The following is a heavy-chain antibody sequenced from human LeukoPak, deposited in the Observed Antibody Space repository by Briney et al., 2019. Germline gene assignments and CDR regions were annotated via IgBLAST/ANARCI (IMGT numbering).Heavy chain of an antibody. J-gene: IGHJ4*02. Sequence: PGGSLRLSCVASGFTFSSYAMNWVRQAPGKGLEWVSGISGSGVSTYYADSVKGLFTISRDNSKNTLYLQMNSLRAEDTAVYYCAKRGDGYNTYYFDYWGQGALVTVSS. CDR2: ISGSGVST. CDR3: AKRGDGYNTYYFDY. CDR1: GFTFSSYA. V-gene: IGHV3-23*01. D-gene: IGHD5-24*01.